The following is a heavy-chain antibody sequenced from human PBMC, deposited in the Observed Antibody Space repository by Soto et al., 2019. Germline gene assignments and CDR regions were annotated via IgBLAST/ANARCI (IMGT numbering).Heavy chain of an antibody. CDR2: VNPEATIT. V-gene: IGHV3-74*01. J-gene: IGHJ3*02. Sequence: EVQLVESGGGLVQPGGSLRLSCAASGFTFGRHWMHWIRQTPGEGLVSISRVNPEATITDYADSVRGRFTISRDNVKSTLYLEMQSLTAEDTGVYYCARPKGAAYSAFDIWGQGTKGTVSS. D-gene: IGHD2-21*01. CDR1: GFTFGRHW. CDR3: ARPKGAAYSAFDI.